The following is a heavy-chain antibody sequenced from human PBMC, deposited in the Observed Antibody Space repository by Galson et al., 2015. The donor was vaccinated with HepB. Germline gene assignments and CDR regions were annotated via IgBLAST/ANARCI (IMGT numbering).Heavy chain of an antibody. Sequence: SLRLSCAASGFTFDDYTMDWVRQAPGKGLEWVSLISWDGGSTYYADSVKGRFTISRDNSKNSLYLQMKSLRTEDTALYYCVKDMGYCSGGRCSNFDYWGQGTLVTVSS. CDR2: ISWDGGST. V-gene: IGHV3-43*01. CDR3: VKDMGYCSGGRCSNFDY. J-gene: IGHJ4*02. D-gene: IGHD2-15*01. CDR1: GFTFDDYT.